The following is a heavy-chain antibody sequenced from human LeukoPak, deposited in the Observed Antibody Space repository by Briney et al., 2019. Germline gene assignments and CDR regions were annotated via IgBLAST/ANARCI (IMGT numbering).Heavy chain of an antibody. Sequence: ASVKVSCKASGYTFTGYYMHWVRQAPGQGLEWMGRINPNSGGTNYAQKFQGRVTMTRDTSISTVYMELSGLRSDDTAVYYCARVGYYESSGYYEYWGQGTLVTVSS. V-gene: IGHV1-2*06. D-gene: IGHD3-22*01. CDR1: GYTFTGYY. CDR3: ARVGYYESSGYYEY. CDR2: INPNSGGT. J-gene: IGHJ4*02.